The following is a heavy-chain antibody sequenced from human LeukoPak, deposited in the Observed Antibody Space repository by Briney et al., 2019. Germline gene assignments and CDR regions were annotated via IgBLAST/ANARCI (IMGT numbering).Heavy chain of an antibody. CDR3: ARAIAPPKKWLYYMDV. V-gene: IGHV3-9*01. CDR1: GFTFDDYA. CDR2: ISWNSGSI. D-gene: IGHD5-18*01. J-gene: IGHJ6*03. Sequence: PGGSLRLSCAASGFTFDDYAMHWVRQAPGKGLEWVSGISWNSGSIGYADSVKGRFTISRDNAKNSLYLQMNSLRAEDTAVYYCARAIAPPKKWLYYMDVWGKGTTVTVSS.